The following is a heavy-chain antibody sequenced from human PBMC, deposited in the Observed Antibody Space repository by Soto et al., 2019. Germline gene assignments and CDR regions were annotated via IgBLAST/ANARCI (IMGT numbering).Heavy chain of an antibody. V-gene: IGHV5-51*01. CDR2: IYPGDSDT. Sequence: GESLKISCKGSGYSFTSYWIGWVRQMPGKGLEWMGIIYPGDSDTRYSPSFQGQVTISADKSISTAYLQWSSLKASDTAMYYCARSYGDYARTSGYYYYYGMDVWGQGTTVTVSS. D-gene: IGHD4-17*01. CDR1: GYSFTSYW. J-gene: IGHJ6*02. CDR3: ARSYGDYARTSGYYYYYGMDV.